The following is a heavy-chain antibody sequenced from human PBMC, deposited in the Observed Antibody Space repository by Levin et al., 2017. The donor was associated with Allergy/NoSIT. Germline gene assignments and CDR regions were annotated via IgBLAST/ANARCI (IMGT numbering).Heavy chain of an antibody. CDR1: GFTFSSYM. CDR2: ITLTSDI. J-gene: IGHJ5*01. V-gene: IGHV3-69-1*01. CDR3: ARDKWFDS. Sequence: SGGSLRLSCAASGFTFSSYMMNWVRQAPGKGLEWVSAITLTSDIYYAVFIMGRFSIFRDNAKNSAFLQMNSMSGEDTTVYYCARDKWFDSWGQGTVVTVSS.